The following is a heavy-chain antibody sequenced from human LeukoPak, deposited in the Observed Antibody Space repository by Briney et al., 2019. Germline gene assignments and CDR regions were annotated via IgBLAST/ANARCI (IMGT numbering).Heavy chain of an antibody. Sequence: SVKVSCTASGFTFTSSAVQWVRQARGQRLEWLGWIVVGSGSTNYAQKFQERVTITRDMSTSTAYMELSSLRSEDTAVYYCAAGYCSGGSCYRDFDYWGQGTLVTVSS. V-gene: IGHV1-58*01. D-gene: IGHD2-15*01. CDR3: AAGYCSGGSCYRDFDY. CDR2: IVVGSGST. J-gene: IGHJ4*02. CDR1: GFTFTSSA.